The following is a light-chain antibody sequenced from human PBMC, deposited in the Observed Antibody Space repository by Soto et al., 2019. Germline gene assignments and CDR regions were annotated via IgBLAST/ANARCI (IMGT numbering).Light chain of an antibody. Sequence: QSALTQPASVSGSPGQSITISCTGTSSDVGTYNLVSWYQHRPGKAPKLLIYDATKRPSGVSNRFSGSKSGNTASLTISGLQAEDEADYYCCSYTTSSTWVFGGGTKLT. CDR2: DAT. CDR1: SSDVGTYNL. V-gene: IGLV2-23*01. J-gene: IGLJ3*02. CDR3: CSYTTSSTWV.